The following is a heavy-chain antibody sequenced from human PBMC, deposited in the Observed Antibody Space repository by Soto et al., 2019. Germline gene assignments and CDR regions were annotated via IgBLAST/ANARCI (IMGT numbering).Heavy chain of an antibody. CDR3: AKDSSGYYYGGAFDI. CDR1: GFTFSSYA. Sequence: GGSLRLSCAASGFTFSSYAMSWVRQAPGNGLEWVSAISGSGGSTYYADSVKGRFTISRDNSKNTLYLQMNSLRAEDTAVYYCAKDSSGYYYGGAFDIWGQGTMVTVSS. CDR2: ISGSGGST. V-gene: IGHV3-23*01. D-gene: IGHD3-22*01. J-gene: IGHJ3*02.